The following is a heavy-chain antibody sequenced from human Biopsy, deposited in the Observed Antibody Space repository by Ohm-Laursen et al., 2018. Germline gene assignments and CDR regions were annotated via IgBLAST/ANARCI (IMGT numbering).Heavy chain of an antibody. D-gene: IGHD3-10*01. CDR1: GYTFTSYD. J-gene: IGHJ6*02. Sequence: ASVKVSCKASGYTFTSYDINWVRQATGQGLEWMGWMNPNSGNTDYARKFQGRVTMTRNTSISTAYMELNSLRSEDTAVYYCARGSFWFGGNYYYYGMDVWGQGTTVTVSS. CDR2: MNPNSGNT. CDR3: ARGSFWFGGNYYYYGMDV. V-gene: IGHV1-8*01.